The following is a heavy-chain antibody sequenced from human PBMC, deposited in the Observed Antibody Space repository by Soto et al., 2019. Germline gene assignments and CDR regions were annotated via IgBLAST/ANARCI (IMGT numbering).Heavy chain of an antibody. CDR1: GYTFNSYG. CDR2: ISVYNGNT. V-gene: IGHV1-18*01. Sequence: ASVKVSCKASGYTFNSYGISWVRQAPGQGLEWMGWISVYNGNTNYAQKFQGRVTMTRDTSISTAYMELTNLRSEDTAIYYCASDMSTNWGQGTLVTVSS. J-gene: IGHJ4*02. CDR3: ASDMSTN. D-gene: IGHD2-2*01.